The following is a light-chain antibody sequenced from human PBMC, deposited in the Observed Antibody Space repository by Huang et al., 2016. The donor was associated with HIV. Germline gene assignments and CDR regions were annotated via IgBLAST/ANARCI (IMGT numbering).Light chain of an antibody. CDR2: GAS. Sequence: EIVMTQSPVTLSVSLGERATLSCRASHSVSSNLAWYQQTPGQAPRLLIYGASTRATGIPARFSGSGSGTEFTLTISSLQSEDFAVYYCQEYNNWPPRTFGQGTKVEIK. CDR1: HSVSSN. J-gene: IGKJ1*01. V-gene: IGKV3-15*01. CDR3: QEYNNWPPRT.